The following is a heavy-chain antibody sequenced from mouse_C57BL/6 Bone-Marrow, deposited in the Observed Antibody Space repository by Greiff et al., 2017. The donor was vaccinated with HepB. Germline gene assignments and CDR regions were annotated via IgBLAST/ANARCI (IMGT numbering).Heavy chain of an antibody. Sequence: VQLQQSGAELARPGASVKLSCKASGYTFTSYGISWVKQRTGQGLEWIGEIYPRSGNTYYNEKFKGKATLTADKSSSKAYMELRSLTSEDSAVYFCARADDYYYYFDYWGQGTTLTVSS. V-gene: IGHV1-81*01. CDR2: IYPRSGNT. J-gene: IGHJ2*01. CDR3: ARADDYYYYFDY. CDR1: GYTFTSYG. D-gene: IGHD2-3*01.